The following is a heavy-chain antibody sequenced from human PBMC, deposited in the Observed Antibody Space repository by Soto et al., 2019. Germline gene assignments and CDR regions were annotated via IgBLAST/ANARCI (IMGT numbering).Heavy chain of an antibody. D-gene: IGHD4-17*01. J-gene: IGHJ6*02. Sequence: PGGSLRLSCAASGFTFSSYSMNWVRQAPGKGLEWVSYISSSSSTIYYADSVKGRFTISRDNAKNSLYLQMNSLRDEDTAVYYCARDQATRVYYYGMDVWGQGTTVTVSS. CDR2: ISSSSSTI. CDR3: ARDQATRVYYYGMDV. CDR1: GFTFSSYS. V-gene: IGHV3-48*02.